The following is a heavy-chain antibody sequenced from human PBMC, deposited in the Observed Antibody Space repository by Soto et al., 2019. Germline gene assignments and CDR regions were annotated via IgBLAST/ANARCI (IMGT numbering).Heavy chain of an antibody. Sequence: ASVKVSCKASGYTFTSYGISWVRQAPGQGLEWMGWISAYNGNTNYAQKLQGRVTMTTDTSTSTAYMELRSLRSDDTAVYYCARDLSDILTGYYTDAFDIWGQGTMVTVSS. CDR3: ARDLSDILTGYYTDAFDI. CDR2: ISAYNGNT. D-gene: IGHD3-9*01. V-gene: IGHV1-18*01. J-gene: IGHJ3*02. CDR1: GYTFTSYG.